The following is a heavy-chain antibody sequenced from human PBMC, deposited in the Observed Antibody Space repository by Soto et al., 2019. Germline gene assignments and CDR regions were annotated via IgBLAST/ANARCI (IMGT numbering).Heavy chain of an antibody. CDR2: INPSGGST. J-gene: IGHJ3*02. V-gene: IGHV1-46*03. CDR1: GYTFTSYY. D-gene: IGHD3-22*01. Sequence: ASVKVSCKASGYTFTSYYMHWVRQAPGQGLEWMGIINPSGGSTSYAQKFQGRVTMTRDTSTSTVYMELSSLRSEDTAVYYCAREDRKGYDSSGPHDALDIWGQGTMVTVS. CDR3: AREDRKGYDSSGPHDALDI.